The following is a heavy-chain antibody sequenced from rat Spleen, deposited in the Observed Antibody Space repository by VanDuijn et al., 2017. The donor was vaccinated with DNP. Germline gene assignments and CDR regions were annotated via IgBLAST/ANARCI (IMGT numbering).Heavy chain of an antibody. V-gene: IGHV5-25*01. D-gene: IGHD1-11*01. J-gene: IGHJ2*01. Sequence: EVQLVESGGGLVQPGRSLKLSCVASGFTFSDYYMAWVRQAPTKGLEWVASISTSGGSTYYPDSVKGRFTVSRDDAKSSLYLEMNSLRSDDTAAYYCARHGDYGGYYFDYWGQGVMVTVSS. CDR3: ARHGDYGGYYFDY. CDR1: GFTFSDYY. CDR2: ISTSGGST.